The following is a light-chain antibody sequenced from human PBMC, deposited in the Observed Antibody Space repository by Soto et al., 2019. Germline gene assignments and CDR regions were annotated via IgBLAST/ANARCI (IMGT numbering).Light chain of an antibody. CDR1: SSDVGDFNY. J-gene: IGLJ2*01. V-gene: IGLV2-14*03. Sequence: QSALTQPASVSGSPGRSVTISCTGTSSDVGDFNYVSWYQHLTGRAPKLSIYDVTNRPSGISYRFSASKSGRTASLTISGLPAEYEAAYYCISYSSSTTPVVFGGGTKLTV. CDR3: ISYSSSTTPVV. CDR2: DVT.